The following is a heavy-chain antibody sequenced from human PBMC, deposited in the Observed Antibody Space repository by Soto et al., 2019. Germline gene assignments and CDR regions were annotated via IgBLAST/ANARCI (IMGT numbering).Heavy chain of an antibody. CDR2: IHHTGST. J-gene: IGHJ3*01. D-gene: IGHD2-2*01. Sequence: SETLSLTCAVYGGPFSGYYWSWIRQPPGKRLEWIGEIHHTGSTNYNPSLKSRVTISADTSKNQFSLKLSSVTAADTAMYYCARGTQFFIGTSCYAGAFDVWGRGTMVIVSS. CDR1: GGPFSGYY. V-gene: IGHV4-34*01. CDR3: ARGTQFFIGTSCYAGAFDV.